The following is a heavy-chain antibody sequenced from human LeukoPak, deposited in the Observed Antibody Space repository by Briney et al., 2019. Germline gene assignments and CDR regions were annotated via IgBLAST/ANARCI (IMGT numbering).Heavy chain of an antibody. V-gene: IGHV1-18*01. CDR1: GYTFTSYG. CDR2: ISAYNGNT. Sequence: GASVKVSCKASGYTFTSYGISWVRQAPGQGLEWMGWISAYNGNTNYAQKLQGRVTMTTDTSTSTAYMELSSLRSEDTAVYYCARDEIIAAAGNYYYYGMDVWGQGTTVTVSS. CDR3: ARDEIIAAAGNYYYYGMDV. J-gene: IGHJ6*02. D-gene: IGHD6-13*01.